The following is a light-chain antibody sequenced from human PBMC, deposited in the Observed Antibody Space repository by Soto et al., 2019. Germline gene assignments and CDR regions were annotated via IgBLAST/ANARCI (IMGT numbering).Light chain of an antibody. V-gene: IGKV3-11*01. Sequence: EVVLTQSPATLSLSPGERATLSGRASQSVGFYLAWYQHKPGQAPRLLIYDAINRVTGVPARFSGSWSGTDYTLTISSLEPEDFALHYCQQRNNWFTFGGGTKVEIK. CDR1: QSVGFY. CDR3: QQRNNWFT. J-gene: IGKJ4*01. CDR2: DAI.